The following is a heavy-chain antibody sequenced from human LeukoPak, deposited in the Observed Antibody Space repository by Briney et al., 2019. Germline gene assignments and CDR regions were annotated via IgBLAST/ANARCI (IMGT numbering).Heavy chain of an antibody. D-gene: IGHD1-14*01. CDR1: GYTFTGYY. J-gene: IGHJ3*02. V-gene: IGHV1-2*02. CDR2: INPNSGGT. CDR3: ARGPEAFDI. Sequence: ASVKVSCKASGYTFTGYYIHWVRQPPGQGLAWMGWINPNSGGTNYAEKFQGRVTMTRDTSITTAYMELSRLRPDDTAVYYCARGPEAFDIWGQGTMFTVSS.